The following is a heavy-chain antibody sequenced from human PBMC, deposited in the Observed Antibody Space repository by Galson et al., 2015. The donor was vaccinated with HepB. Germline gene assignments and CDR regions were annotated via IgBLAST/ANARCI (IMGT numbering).Heavy chain of an antibody. CDR1: GGTFSSYA. CDR3: ARAIPSSTSCYDY. V-gene: IGHV1-69*13. D-gene: IGHD2-2*01. Sequence: SVKVSCRASGGTFSSYAISWVRQAPGQGLEWMGGIIPIFGTANYAQKFQGRVTITADESTSTAYMELSSLRSEDTAVYYCARAIPSSTSCYDYWGQGTLVTVSS. CDR2: IIPIFGTA. J-gene: IGHJ4*02.